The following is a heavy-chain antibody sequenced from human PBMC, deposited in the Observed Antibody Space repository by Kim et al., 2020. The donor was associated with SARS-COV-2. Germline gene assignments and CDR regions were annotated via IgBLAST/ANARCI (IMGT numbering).Heavy chain of an antibody. CDR2: IWYDGSNK. CDR1: GFTFSSYG. CDR3: AKDHRRKYSSGWYMDY. D-gene: IGHD6-19*01. J-gene: IGHJ4*02. Sequence: GGSLRLSCAASGFTFSSYGMHWVRQAPGKGLEWVAVIWYDGSNKYYADSVKGRFTISRDNSKNTLYLQMNSLRAEDTAVYYCAKDHRRKYSSGWYMDYWGQGTLVTVSS. V-gene: IGHV3-33*06.